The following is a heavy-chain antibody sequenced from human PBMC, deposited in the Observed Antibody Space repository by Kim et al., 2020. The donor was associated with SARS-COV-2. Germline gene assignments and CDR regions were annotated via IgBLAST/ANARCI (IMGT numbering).Heavy chain of an antibody. J-gene: IGHJ6*02. V-gene: IGHV3-30*03. D-gene: IGHD3-10*01. CDR2: ISYDGSNK. CDR3: ARAMVSSYYYGMDV. CDR1: GFTFSSYD. Sequence: GGSLRLSCAASGFTFSSYDMHWVRQAPGKGLEWVAVISYDGSNKYYADSVKGRFTISRDNSKNTLYLQMNSLRAEDTAVYYCARAMVSSYYYGMDVWGQGTTVTVSS.